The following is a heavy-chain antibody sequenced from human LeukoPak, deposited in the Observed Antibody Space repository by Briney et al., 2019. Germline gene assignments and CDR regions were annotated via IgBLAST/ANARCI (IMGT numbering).Heavy chain of an antibody. V-gene: IGHV3-7*03. CDR2: IKQDGSEK. CDR1: GFTFSSYW. D-gene: IGHD3-10*01. Sequence: PGGSLRLSCAASGFTFSSYWMSWVRQAPGKGLEWVANIKQDGSEKYYVDSVKGRFTISGDNAKNSLYLQMNSLRAEDTAVYYCAREVSYYYGSGSYYKSNYFDYWGQGTLVTVSS. CDR3: AREVSYYYGSGSYYKSNYFDY. J-gene: IGHJ4*02.